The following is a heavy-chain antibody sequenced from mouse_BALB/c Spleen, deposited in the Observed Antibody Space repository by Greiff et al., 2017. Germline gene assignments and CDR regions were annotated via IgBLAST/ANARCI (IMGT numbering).Heavy chain of an antibody. Sequence: EVMLVESGGGLVKPGGSLKLSCAASGFTFSDYYMYWVRQTPEKRLEWVATISDGGSYTYYPDSVKGRFTISRDNAKNNLYLQMSSLKSEDTAMYYCARDITTVGVDYWGQGTSVTVSS. CDR2: ISDGGSYT. J-gene: IGHJ4*01. CDR3: ARDITTVGVDY. CDR1: GFTFSDYY. D-gene: IGHD1-1*01. V-gene: IGHV5-4*02.